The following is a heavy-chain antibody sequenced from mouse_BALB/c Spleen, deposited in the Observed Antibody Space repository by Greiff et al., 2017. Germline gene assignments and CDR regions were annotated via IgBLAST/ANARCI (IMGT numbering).Heavy chain of an antibody. Sequence: EVQLQQSGGGLVKPGGSLKLSCAASGFTFSSYAMSWVRQSPEKRLEWVAEISSGGSYTYYPDTVTGRFTISRDNAKNTLYLEMSSLRSEDTAMYYCARDGNYLYYAMDYWGQGTSVTVSS. D-gene: IGHD2-1*01. CDR2: ISSGGSYT. CDR1: GFTFSSYA. J-gene: IGHJ4*01. V-gene: IGHV5-9-4*01. CDR3: ARDGNYLYYAMDY.